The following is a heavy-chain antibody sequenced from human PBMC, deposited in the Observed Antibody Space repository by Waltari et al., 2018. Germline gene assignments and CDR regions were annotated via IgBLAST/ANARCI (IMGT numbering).Heavy chain of an antibody. V-gene: IGHV1-69*02. CDR2: IIPILGIA. CDR1: GGTFSSYT. J-gene: IGHJ4*02. D-gene: IGHD4-17*01. CDR3: AEFPLPTLNHYFDY. Sequence: QVQLVQSGAEVKKPGSSVKVSCKASGGTFSSYTISWVRQAPGQGIEWMGRIIPILGIANYAQKCKWRVTITADKSTSTVYMELSSLRSEDRAVYYCAEFPLPTLNHYFDYWGQGTLVTVSS.